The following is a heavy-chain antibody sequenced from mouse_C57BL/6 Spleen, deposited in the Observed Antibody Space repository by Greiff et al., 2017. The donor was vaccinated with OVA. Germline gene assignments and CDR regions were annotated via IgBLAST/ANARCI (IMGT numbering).Heavy chain of an antibody. V-gene: IGHV2-2*01. Sequence: QVQLQQSGPGLVQPSQSLSITCTVSGFSLTSYGVHWVRQSPGKGLEWLGVIWSRGSTDYNAAFISRLSISKDNSKSQVFFKMNSLQADDTAIYYCARNLGSSYWYFDVWGTGTTVTVSS. D-gene: IGHD1-1*01. J-gene: IGHJ1*03. CDR1: GFSLTSYG. CDR2: IWSRGST. CDR3: ARNLGSSYWYFDV.